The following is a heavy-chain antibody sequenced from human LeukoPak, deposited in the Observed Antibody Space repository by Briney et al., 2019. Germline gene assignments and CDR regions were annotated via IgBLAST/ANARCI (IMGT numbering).Heavy chain of an antibody. CDR3: AKSPRGSGGSFFDY. CDR1: GFAFSSYG. CDR2: ISYDGSNK. J-gene: IGHJ4*02. D-gene: IGHD3-10*01. V-gene: IGHV3-30*18. Sequence: PGGSLRLPCAASGFAFSSYGMHWVRQAPGKGLEWVAVISYDGSNKYYADSVKGRFTISRDNSKNTLYLQMNSLRAEDTAVYYCAKSPRGSGGSFFDYWGQGTLVTVSS.